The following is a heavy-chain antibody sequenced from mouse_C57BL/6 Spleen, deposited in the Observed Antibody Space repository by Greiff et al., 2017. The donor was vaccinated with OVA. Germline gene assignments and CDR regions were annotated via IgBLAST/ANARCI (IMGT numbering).Heavy chain of an antibody. CDR2: ISSGGDYI. D-gene: IGHD1-1*01. V-gene: IGHV5-9-1*02. J-gene: IGHJ1*03. CDR1: GFTFSSYA. Sequence: EVQGVESGEGLVKPGGSLKLSCAASGFTFSSYAMSWVRQTPEKRLEWVAYISSGGDYIYYADTVKGRFTISRDNARNTLYLQMSSLKSEDTAMYYCTRDQGDYYGSSYWYFDVWGTGTTVTVSS. CDR3: TRDQGDYYGSSYWYFDV.